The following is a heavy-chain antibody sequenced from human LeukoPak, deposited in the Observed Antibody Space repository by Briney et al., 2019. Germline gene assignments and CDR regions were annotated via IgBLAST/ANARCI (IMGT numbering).Heavy chain of an antibody. CDR2: ISGSGTST. D-gene: IGHD1-26*01. J-gene: IGHJ4*02. CDR3: TKDKVSRGYFDY. V-gene: IGHV3-23*01. Sequence: PGGSLRLSCAASGFTFTSYAMTWVRQAPGKGREWVSAISGSGTSTYYADSVKGRFSISRDNSKNTLYLQMNSLRAEDTAVYYCTKDKVSRGYFDYWGQGTLVTVSS. CDR1: GFTFTSYA.